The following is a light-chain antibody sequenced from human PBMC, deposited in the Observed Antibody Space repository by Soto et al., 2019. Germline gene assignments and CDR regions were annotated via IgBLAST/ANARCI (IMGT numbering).Light chain of an antibody. CDR1: QSIRNY. V-gene: IGKV1-39*01. Sequence: DIQMTQSPSSLSASVGDRVTITCRAGQSIRNYLNWYQQKPGKAPKLLIYDASSLQSGVPSRFSGSGSGKYFTLTISSLQPEDSATYFFQQSYSAPLYTFGEGTEVEIK. CDR3: QQSYSAPLYT. CDR2: DAS. J-gene: IGKJ2*01.